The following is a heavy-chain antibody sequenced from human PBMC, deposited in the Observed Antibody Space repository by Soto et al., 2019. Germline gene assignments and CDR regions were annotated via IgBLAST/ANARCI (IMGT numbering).Heavy chain of an antibody. CDR2: IYYSGST. Sequence: SETLSVTCTVSGGSISSSSYYWGWIRQPPGKGLEWIGSIYYSGSTYYNPSLKSRVTISVDTSKNQFSLKLSSVTAADTAVYYCARVYDFWSGYLKNYGMDVWGQGTTVTVSS. V-gene: IGHV4-39*01. CDR3: ARVYDFWSGYLKNYGMDV. J-gene: IGHJ6*02. D-gene: IGHD3-3*01. CDR1: GGSISSSSYY.